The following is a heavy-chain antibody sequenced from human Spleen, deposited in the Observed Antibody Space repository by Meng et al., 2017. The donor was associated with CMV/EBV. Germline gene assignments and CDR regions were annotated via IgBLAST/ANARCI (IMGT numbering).Heavy chain of an antibody. V-gene: IGHV3-48*03. Sequence: GESLKISCAASGFNLSTHEMNWVRQAPGKGLEWVSYISSSGSTIYYADSGKGRFTISIDKAKNSLYLEMNSLRAEDTAVYYCARGPPHYYCSGSYSLGMDVWGQGTTVTVSS. D-gene: IGHD3-10*01. J-gene: IGHJ6*02. CDR1: GFNLSTHE. CDR2: ISSSGSTI. CDR3: ARGPPHYYCSGSYSLGMDV.